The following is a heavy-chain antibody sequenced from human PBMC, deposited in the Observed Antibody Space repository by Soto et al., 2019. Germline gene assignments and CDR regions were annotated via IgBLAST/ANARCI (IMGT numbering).Heavy chain of an antibody. CDR3: ARSSTSANYFDC. Sequence: QVQLQESGPGLVKPSQTLSLTCTVSGGSISSGGYYWSWIRQHPGKGLEWIGYIYYSGSTYYNPSLKSRVTISVDTSKNQFSLKLSSVTAAETAVYYCARSSTSANYFDCWGQGTLVTVSS. D-gene: IGHD2-2*01. V-gene: IGHV4-31*03. J-gene: IGHJ4*02. CDR2: IYYSGST. CDR1: GGSISSGGYY.